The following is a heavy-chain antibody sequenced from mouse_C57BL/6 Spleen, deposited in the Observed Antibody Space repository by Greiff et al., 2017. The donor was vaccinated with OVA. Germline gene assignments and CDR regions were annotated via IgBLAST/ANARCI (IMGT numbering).Heavy chain of an antibody. Sequence: EVQLQQSGPELVKPGASVKMSCKASGYTFTDYNMHWVKQSHGKSLEWIGYINPNNGGTSYNQKLKGKATLTVNKSSSTAYMELRSLTSEDAAVYYCARDRNGYYDFSYAMDYWGQGTSVTVSS. V-gene: IGHV1-22*01. CDR3: ARDRNGYYDFSYAMDY. J-gene: IGHJ4*01. D-gene: IGHD2-3*01. CDR1: GYTFTDYN. CDR2: INPNNGGT.